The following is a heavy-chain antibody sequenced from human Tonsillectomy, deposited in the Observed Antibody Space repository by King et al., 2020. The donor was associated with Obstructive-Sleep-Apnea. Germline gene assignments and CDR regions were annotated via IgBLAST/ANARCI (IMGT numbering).Heavy chain of an antibody. V-gene: IGHV4-59*01. Sequence: QLQESGPGLVKPSETLSLTCTVSGGSISSYYWSWIRQPPGKGLEWIGYIYYSGSTNYNPSLKSRVTISVDTSKNQFSLKLSSVTAADTAVYYCARGGSYSGFDYWGQGTLVTVSS. CDR1: GGSISSYY. D-gene: IGHD1-26*01. J-gene: IGHJ4*02. CDR3: ARGGSYSGFDY. CDR2: IYYSGST.